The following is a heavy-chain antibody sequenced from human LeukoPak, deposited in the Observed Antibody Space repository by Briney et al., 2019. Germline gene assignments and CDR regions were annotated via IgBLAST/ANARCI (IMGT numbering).Heavy chain of an antibody. CDR3: ARGGRVRYFDWLQFDP. D-gene: IGHD3-9*01. CDR2: IYYSGST. CDR1: GGSISSYY. J-gene: IGHJ5*02. V-gene: IGHV4-59*01. Sequence: SETLSLTCTVSGGSISSYYWSWIRQPPGKGLEWIGYIYYSGSTNYNPSLKSRVTISVDTSKDQFSLKLSSVTAADTAVYYCARGGRVRYFDWLQFDPWGQGTLVTVSS.